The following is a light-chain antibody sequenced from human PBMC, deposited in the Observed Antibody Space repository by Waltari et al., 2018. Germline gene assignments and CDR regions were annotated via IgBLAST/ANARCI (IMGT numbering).Light chain of an antibody. CDR3: QQYFSTPYT. Sequence: DIVMTQSPDSLAVSLGERATTNCNSSQSLLYNAINQTYLLWYQQKPGQPPKSLVYGATTRESGVPDRFSGSGSGRHCTLTISSLQAEDVAVYHCQQYFSTPYTFGQGTKLEIK. CDR1: QSLLYNAINQTY. CDR2: GAT. V-gene: IGKV4-1*01. J-gene: IGKJ2*01.